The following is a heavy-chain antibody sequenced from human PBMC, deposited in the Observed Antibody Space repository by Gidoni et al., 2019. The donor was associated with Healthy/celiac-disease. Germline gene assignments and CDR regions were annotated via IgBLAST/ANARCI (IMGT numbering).Heavy chain of an antibody. D-gene: IGHD1-26*01. J-gene: IGHJ4*02. CDR3: ARGGIWEPSPLYYFDY. CDR1: GGSISSSSYY. CDR2: IYYSGST. Sequence: QLQLQASGPGLVKPSETLSLTCTVSGGSISSSSYYWGWIRQPPGKGLEWIGSIYYSGSTYYNPSLKSRVTISVDTSKNQFSLKLSSVTAADTAVYYCARGGIWEPSPLYYFDYWGQGTLVTVSS. V-gene: IGHV4-39*01.